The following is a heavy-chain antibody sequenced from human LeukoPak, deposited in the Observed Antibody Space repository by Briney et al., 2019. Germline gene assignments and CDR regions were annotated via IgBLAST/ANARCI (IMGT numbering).Heavy chain of an antibody. CDR1: GYTFTSYG. CDR2: ISAYNGNT. V-gene: IGHV1-18*01. CDR3: AAIEYYYDSSGYYEPMKY. J-gene: IGHJ4*02. D-gene: IGHD3-22*01. Sequence: ASVKVSCKASGYTFTSYGISWVRQAPGQGLEWMGWISAYNGNTNYAQKFQERVTITRDMSTSTAYMELSSPRSEDTAVYYCAAIEYYYDSSGYYEPMKYWGQGTLVTVSS.